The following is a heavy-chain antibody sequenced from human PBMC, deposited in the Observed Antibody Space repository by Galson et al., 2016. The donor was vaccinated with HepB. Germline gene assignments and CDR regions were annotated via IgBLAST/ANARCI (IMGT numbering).Heavy chain of an antibody. J-gene: IGHJ4*02. V-gene: IGHV4-61*01. D-gene: IGHD2-15*01. CDR2: IDYTGGT. Sequence: ETLSLTCTVSGGSISSGSYYWSWIRQPPGKGLEWIGYIDYTGGTIYNPSLKSRVTISVDTSKNQFSLRLTSVTAADTAVYYCVRAGYCSGGTCYSGFLAYWGQGTLVTVSS. CDR1: GGSISSGSYY. CDR3: VRAGYCSGGTCYSGFLAY.